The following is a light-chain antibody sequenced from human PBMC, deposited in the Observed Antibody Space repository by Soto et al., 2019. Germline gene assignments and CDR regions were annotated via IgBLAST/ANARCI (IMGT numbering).Light chain of an antibody. J-gene: IGKJ2*01. Sequence: DIVMTQSPDSLAVSLGERGTINCKSSQSLLYSSNNKNYLAWYQQKPGQPPKLLIYWASTRESGVPDRFSGSGSGTDFTLTISSLQAEDVAVYYCHQYYSTPSTFGQGTKLEIK. CDR3: HQYYSTPST. CDR2: WAS. CDR1: QSLLYSSNNKNY. V-gene: IGKV4-1*01.